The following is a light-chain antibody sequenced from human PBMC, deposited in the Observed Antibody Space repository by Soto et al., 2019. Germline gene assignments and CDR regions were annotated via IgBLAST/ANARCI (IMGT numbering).Light chain of an antibody. CDR3: MQALQTPRT. V-gene: IGKV2-28*01. J-gene: IGKJ1*01. CDR2: LAS. CDR1: QSLQHNNGNTL. Sequence: IVMTQSPLSLTVTPGEPASISCKSRQSLQHNNGNTLLDWYMQKPGQSPQLLLYLASRRAPGAPDRVAGSGSGTDFTLRISTVEADDAAIYYCMQALQTPRTFGQGTKLEI.